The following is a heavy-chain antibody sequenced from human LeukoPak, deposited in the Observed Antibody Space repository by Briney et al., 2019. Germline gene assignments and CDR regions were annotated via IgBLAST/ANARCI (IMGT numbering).Heavy chain of an antibody. D-gene: IGHD3-10*01. V-gene: IGHV4-61*01. CDR1: GGSISSSSYY. Sequence: SETLSLTCTVSGGSISSSSYYWGWIRQPPGKGLEWIGYIYYSGSTNYNPSLKSRVTISVDTSKNQFSLKLSSVTAADTAVYYCARESLYGSGLDYWGQGTLVTVSS. J-gene: IGHJ4*02. CDR2: IYYSGST. CDR3: ARESLYGSGLDY.